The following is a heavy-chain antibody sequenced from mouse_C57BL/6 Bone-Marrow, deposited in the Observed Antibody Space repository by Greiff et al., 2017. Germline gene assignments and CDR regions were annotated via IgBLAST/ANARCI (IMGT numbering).Heavy chain of an antibody. CDR1: GFNIKDDY. CDR3: TSGVDY. CDR2: IDPENGDT. J-gene: IGHJ2*01. D-gene: IGHD4-1*01. V-gene: IGHV14-4*01. Sequence: EVMLVESGAELVRPGASVKLSCTASGFNIKDDYMHWVKQRPEQGLEWIGWIDPENGDTEYASKFQGKATITADTSSNTAYLQLSSLTSEDTAVYYCTSGVDYWGQGTTLTVSS.